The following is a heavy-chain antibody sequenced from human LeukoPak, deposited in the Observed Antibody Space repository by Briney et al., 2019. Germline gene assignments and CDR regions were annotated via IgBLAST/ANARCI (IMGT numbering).Heavy chain of an antibody. CDR1: GGSISSGGYY. Sequence: SQTLSLTCTVSGGSISSGGYYWSWIRQHPGKGLEWIGYIYYSGSTYYNPSLKSRVTISVDTSKNQFSLKLSSVTAADTAVYYCATLHRQIDAFDIWGQGTMVTVSS. J-gene: IGHJ3*02. D-gene: IGHD2-21*02. CDR2: IYYSGST. CDR3: ATLHRQIDAFDI. V-gene: IGHV4-31*03.